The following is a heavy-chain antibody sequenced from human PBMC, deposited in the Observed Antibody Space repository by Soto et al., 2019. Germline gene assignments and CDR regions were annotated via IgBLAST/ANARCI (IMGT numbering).Heavy chain of an antibody. D-gene: IGHD1-26*01. Sequence: SETLSLTCTDSGGSISSGGYYWSWIRQHPGKGLEWIGYIYYSGSTYYNPSLKSRVTISVDTSKNQFSLKLSSVTAADTAVYYCARVRHWWDLDYWGQGTLVTVSS. V-gene: IGHV4-31*03. CDR1: GGSISSGGYY. J-gene: IGHJ4*02. CDR2: IYYSGST. CDR3: ARVRHWWDLDY.